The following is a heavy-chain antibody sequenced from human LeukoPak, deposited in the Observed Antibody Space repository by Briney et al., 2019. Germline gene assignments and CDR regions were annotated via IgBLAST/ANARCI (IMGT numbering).Heavy chain of an antibody. D-gene: IGHD2-15*01. CDR1: GYTFTSYY. V-gene: IGHV1-46*01. J-gene: IGHJ4*02. Sequence: ASVKVSCKASGYTFTSYYMHWVRQAPGQGLEWMGIINPSGGSTSYAQKFQGRVTMTRDMSTSTVYMELSSLRSEDTAVYYCARGDLHCSGGSCLDYWGQGTLVTVSS. CDR3: ARGDLHCSGGSCLDY. CDR2: INPSGGST.